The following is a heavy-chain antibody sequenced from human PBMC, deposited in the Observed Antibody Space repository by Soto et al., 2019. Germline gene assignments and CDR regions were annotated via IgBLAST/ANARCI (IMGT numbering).Heavy chain of an antibody. CDR1: GGSVSNASFY. V-gene: IGHV4-61*03. Sequence: QVQLQESGPGLVKPSGTLSLTCSVSGGSVSNASFYWTWIRQAPGTGLEYMGYIFYTGVTNYNPSLSSRVTMALDTSKIHSSPKLNSMTAADTAVYYCVRVLDSSWYADLWGRGTLVTVSS. D-gene: IGHD3-22*01. CDR3: VRVLDSSWYADL. J-gene: IGHJ2*01. CDR2: IFYTGVT.